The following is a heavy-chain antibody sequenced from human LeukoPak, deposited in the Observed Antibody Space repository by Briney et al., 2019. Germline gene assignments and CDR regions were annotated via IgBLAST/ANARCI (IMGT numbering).Heavy chain of an antibody. J-gene: IGHJ5*02. CDR1: GGSFSGYY. Sequence: SETLSLTCAVYGGSFSGYYWSWIRQPPGKGLEWIGEINHSGSTNYNPSLKSRVTISVDTSKNQFSLKLSSVTAADTAVYYCARRETPTWFDPWGQGTLVTVSS. CDR2: INHSGST. D-gene: IGHD5-24*01. CDR3: ARRETPTWFDP. V-gene: IGHV4-34*01.